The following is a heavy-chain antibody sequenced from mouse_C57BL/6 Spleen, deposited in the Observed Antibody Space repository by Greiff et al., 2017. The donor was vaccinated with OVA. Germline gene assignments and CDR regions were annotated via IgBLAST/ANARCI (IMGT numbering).Heavy chain of an antibody. CDR1: GFNIKDYY. CDR2: IDPEDGDT. D-gene: IGHD2-1*01. J-gene: IGHJ3*01. CDR3: STGNYRLAY. V-gene: IGHV14-1*01. Sequence: VQLQQSGAELVRPGASVKLSCTASGFNIKDYYMHWVKQRPEQGLEWIGRIDPEDGDTEYAPKFKGKATMTADTSSNTAYLQHSSLTSEDTAVYYCSTGNYRLAYWGQGTLVTVSA.